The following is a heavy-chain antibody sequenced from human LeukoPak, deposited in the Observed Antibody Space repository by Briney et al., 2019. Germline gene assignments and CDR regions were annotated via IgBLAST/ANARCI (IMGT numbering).Heavy chain of an antibody. J-gene: IGHJ4*02. V-gene: IGHV1-2*02. Sequence: ASVKVSCKASGYTLTGYYLHWARQAAGQGLEWMGGIHLTSGGRNHAQKCQGRVTMTRDTSTSTAYMELSRLTPDDTAVYYWARDRGGPGGYWGEGTLVTVSS. CDR3: ARDRGGPGGY. CDR2: IHLTSGGR. D-gene: IGHD3-10*01. CDR1: GYTLTGYY.